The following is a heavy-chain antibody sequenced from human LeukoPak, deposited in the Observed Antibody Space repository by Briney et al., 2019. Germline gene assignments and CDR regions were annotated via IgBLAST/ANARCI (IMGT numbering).Heavy chain of an antibody. CDR1: GGSISSSNW. J-gene: IGHJ4*02. Sequence: PSGTLSLTCAVSGGSISSSNWWSWVRQPPGKGLEWIGEIYHSGSTNYNPSLKSRVTISVDKSKNQFSLKLSSVTAADTAVSYCARDQAAVAGALDYWGQGTLVTVSS. D-gene: IGHD6-19*01. CDR3: ARDQAAVAGALDY. CDR2: IYHSGST. V-gene: IGHV4-4*02.